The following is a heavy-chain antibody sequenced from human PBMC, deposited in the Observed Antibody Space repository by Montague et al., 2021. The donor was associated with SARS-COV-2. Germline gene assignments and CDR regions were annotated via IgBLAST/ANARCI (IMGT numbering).Heavy chain of an antibody. CDR3: ARNTEWLLWEDYYYGMDV. J-gene: IGHJ6*02. D-gene: IGHD5-12*01. CDR1: GGSFSGYY. Sequence: SXILSLTCAVYGGSFSGYYWSWIRQPPGKGLEWIGEINHSGSTNYNPSLKSRVTISVDTSKNQFSLKLSSVTAADTAVYYCARNTEWLLWEDYYYGMDVWGQGTTVTVSS. CDR2: INHSGST. V-gene: IGHV4-34*01.